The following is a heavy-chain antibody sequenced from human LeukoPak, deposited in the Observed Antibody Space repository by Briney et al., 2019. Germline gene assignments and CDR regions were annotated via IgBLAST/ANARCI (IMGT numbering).Heavy chain of an antibody. V-gene: IGHV1-2*02. Sequence: ASVKVSCKASGYTFTGYYMHWVRQAPGQGLEWMGWINPNSGGTNYAQKFQGRVTMTRDTSISTAYMELGRLRSDDTAVYYCARVFGYSGYDRGSLAYWGQGTLVTVSS. D-gene: IGHD5-12*01. CDR1: GYTFTGYY. J-gene: IGHJ4*02. CDR2: INPNSGGT. CDR3: ARVFGYSGYDRGSLAY.